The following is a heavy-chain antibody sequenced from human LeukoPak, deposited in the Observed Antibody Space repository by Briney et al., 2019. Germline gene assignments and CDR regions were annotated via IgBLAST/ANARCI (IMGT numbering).Heavy chain of an antibody. D-gene: IGHD6-13*01. J-gene: IGHJ4*02. Sequence: PGESLQISCKGSGYSFTSYWIGWVRQMPGKGLEWMGIIYPGDSDTRYSPSFQGQVTISADKSISTAYLQWSSLKATDTAMYYCARSSSSWYGNFDYWGQGTLVTVSS. CDR1: GYSFTSYW. CDR3: ARSSSSWYGNFDY. V-gene: IGHV5-51*01. CDR2: IYPGDSDT.